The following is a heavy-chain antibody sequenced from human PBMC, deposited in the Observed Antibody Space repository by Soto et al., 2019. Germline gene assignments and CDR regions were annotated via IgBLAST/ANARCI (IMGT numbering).Heavy chain of an antibody. CDR3: AREGQRGVLLWFGEPHSYHGMDV. J-gene: IGHJ6*02. CDR2: IIPIFGTA. Sequence: QVQLVQSGAEVKKPGSSVKVSCKASGGTFSSYAISWVRQAPGQGLEWMAGIIPIFGTANYAQKFQGRVTITAAKSTSTADIELSSLRSEDTAVYYCAREGQRGVLLWFGEPHSYHGMDVWGQGTTVTVSS. D-gene: IGHD3-10*01. CDR1: GGTFSSYA. V-gene: IGHV1-69*06.